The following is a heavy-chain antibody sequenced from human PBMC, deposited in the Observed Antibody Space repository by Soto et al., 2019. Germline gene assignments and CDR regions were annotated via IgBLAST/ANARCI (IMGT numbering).Heavy chain of an antibody. CDR2: ISYDGSNK. J-gene: IGHJ4*02. D-gene: IGHD3-22*01. CDR3: ARLRRPNYYASSGYSTVWFDY. V-gene: IGHV3-30-3*01. Sequence: GGSLRLSCAASGFTFSSYAMHWVRQAPGKGLEWVAVISYDGSNKYYADSVKGRFTISRDNSKNTLYLQMNSLRAEDTAVYSCARLRRPNYYASSGYSTVWFDYWGQGTLVTVSS. CDR1: GFTFSSYA.